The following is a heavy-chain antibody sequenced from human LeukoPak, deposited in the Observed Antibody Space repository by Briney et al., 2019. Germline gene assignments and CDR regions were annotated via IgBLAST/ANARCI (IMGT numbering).Heavy chain of an antibody. CDR2: LNSDYNI. CDR3: AREGRGALNDAFDI. CDR1: GFTFSTYN. D-gene: IGHD1-26*01. Sequence: PGGSLRLSCAASGFTFSTYNMNWVRQAPGKGLEWVSCLNSDYNIYYAGSVRGRFTISSDNAKSSLYLQMNSLRAEDTAVYYCAREGRGALNDAFDIWGQGTMVTVS. J-gene: IGHJ3*02. V-gene: IGHV3-21*06.